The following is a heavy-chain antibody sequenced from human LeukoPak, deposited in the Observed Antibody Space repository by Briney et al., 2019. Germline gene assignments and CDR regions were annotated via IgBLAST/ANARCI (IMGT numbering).Heavy chain of an antibody. D-gene: IGHD3-16*01. CDR1: GFTFSSYS. CDR2: ISSSSSYI. CDR3: AKGGEDYFDY. J-gene: IGHJ4*02. V-gene: IGHV3-21*04. Sequence: GGSLRLSCAASGFTFSSYSMNWVRQAPGKGLEWVSSISSSSSYIYYADSVKGRFTISRDNAKNSLYLQMNSLRAEDTALYYCAKGGEDYFDYWGQGTLVTVS.